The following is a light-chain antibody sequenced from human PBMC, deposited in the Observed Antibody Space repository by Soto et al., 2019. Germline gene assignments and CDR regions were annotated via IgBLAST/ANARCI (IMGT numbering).Light chain of an antibody. V-gene: IGKV3-20*01. Sequence: EIVLTQSPGTLSLSPGERATLSCRASQSVSSSYLAWYQQKPGQAPRLLIYGASSRATGIPDRFSGSVSGTDFTLTSRRLEPEDFAVYYCQQYGSAPTFGQGTKVEIK. J-gene: IGKJ1*01. CDR1: QSVSSSY. CDR2: GAS. CDR3: QQYGSAPT.